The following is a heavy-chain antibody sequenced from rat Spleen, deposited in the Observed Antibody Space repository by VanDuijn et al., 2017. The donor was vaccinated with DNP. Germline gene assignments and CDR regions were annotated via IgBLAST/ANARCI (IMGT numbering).Heavy chain of an antibody. CDR3: ARHSRTTGITEYFDY. Sequence: EVQLVESGGGLVRPGRSLKLSCAASGFTFSAYYMAWVRQAPKKGLEWVATISTSGSRPYYPDSVKGRFTISRDNAKSSLYLQMNSLKSEDTATYYCARHSRTTGITEYFDYWGQGVMVTVSS. D-gene: IGHD1-9*01. CDR2: ISTSGSRP. J-gene: IGHJ2*01. CDR1: GFTFSAYY. V-gene: IGHV5-7*01.